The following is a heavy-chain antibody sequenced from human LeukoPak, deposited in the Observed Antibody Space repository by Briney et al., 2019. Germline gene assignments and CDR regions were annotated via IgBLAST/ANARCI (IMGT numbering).Heavy chain of an antibody. CDR1: GFTFSSYA. CDR3: AKSVGGIAVAYPFDY. V-gene: IGHV3-23*01. Sequence: PGGSLRLSCAASGFTFSSYAMSCVRQAPGKGLEWVSAISGSGGSTYYADSVKRRFTISRDNSKNTLYLQMNSLRAEDTAVYYCAKSVGGIAVAYPFDYWGQGTLVTVSS. J-gene: IGHJ4*02. D-gene: IGHD6-19*01. CDR2: ISGSGGST.